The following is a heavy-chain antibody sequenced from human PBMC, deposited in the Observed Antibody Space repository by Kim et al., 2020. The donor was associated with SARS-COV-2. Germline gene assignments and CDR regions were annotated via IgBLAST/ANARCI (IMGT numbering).Heavy chain of an antibody. V-gene: IGHV1-69*01. J-gene: IGHJ5*02. D-gene: IGHD6-19*01. Sequence: KFQGRVTITADESTRTAYMELSSLRSEDTAVYYCARDQGIAVAKNNWFDPWGQGTLVTVSS. CDR3: ARDQGIAVAKNNWFDP.